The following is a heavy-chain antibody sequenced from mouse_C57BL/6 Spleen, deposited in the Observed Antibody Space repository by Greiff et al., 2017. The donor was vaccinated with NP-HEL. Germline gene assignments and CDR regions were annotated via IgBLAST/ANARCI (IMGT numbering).Heavy chain of an antibody. V-gene: IGHV14-2*01. CDR2: IDPEDGET. D-gene: IGHD1-1*01. Sequence: LQQSGAELVKPGASVKLSCTASGFNIKDYYMPWVKQRTEQGLEWIGRIDPEDGETKYAQKFQGKAPITADTSSNTAYLQLSSLTSEDTAVYYCALSHYGSSTDYYAMDYWGQGTSVTVSS. J-gene: IGHJ4*01. CDR1: GFNIKDYY. CDR3: ALSHYGSSTDYYAMDY.